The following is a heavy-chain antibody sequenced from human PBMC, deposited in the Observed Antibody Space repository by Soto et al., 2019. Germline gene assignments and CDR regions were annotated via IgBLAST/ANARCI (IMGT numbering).Heavy chain of an antibody. V-gene: IGHV3-23*01. CDR2: ISFSDGGT. CDR1: GFTFSSYA. CDR3: VEGDRILGRGYFDL. D-gene: IGHD2-15*01. Sequence: EEQLLESGGGLIQPGGSLRLACAASGFTFSSYAMTWVRQAPGKGLEWVSSISFSDGGTYYADTVKGRLTISRDTSKDTSFLQMSSLRVEDAAVDYCVEGDRILGRGYFDLWGRGTLVTVSS. J-gene: IGHJ2*01.